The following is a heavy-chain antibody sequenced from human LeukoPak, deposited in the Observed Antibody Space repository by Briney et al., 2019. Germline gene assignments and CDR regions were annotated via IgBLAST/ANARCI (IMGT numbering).Heavy chain of an antibody. J-gene: IGHJ4*02. Sequence: PGGSLRLSCAASGFTFSSYWMSWVRQAPGKGLEWVANIKQDGSEKYYVDSVKGRFTISRDNAKNSLYLQMNSLRAEDTAVYYCARARVPAATLLYYFDYWGQGTLVTVSS. CDR2: IKQDGSEK. D-gene: IGHD2-2*01. CDR1: GFTFSSYW. V-gene: IGHV3-7*01. CDR3: ARARVPAATLLYYFDY.